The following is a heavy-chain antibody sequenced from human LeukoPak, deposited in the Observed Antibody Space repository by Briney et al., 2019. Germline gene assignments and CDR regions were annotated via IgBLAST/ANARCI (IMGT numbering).Heavy chain of an antibody. J-gene: IGHJ5*02. V-gene: IGHV1-2*06. CDR1: GYTFTGYY. Sequence: ASVKVSCKASGYTFTGYYMHWVRQAPGQGLEWIGRINPNSGGTNYAQKFQGRVTMTRDTSISTAYMELSRLRSDDTAVYYCARVHRGYSSGGYEPNWFDPWGQGTLVTVSS. D-gene: IGHD6-19*01. CDR3: ARVHRGYSSGGYEPNWFDP. CDR2: INPNSGGT.